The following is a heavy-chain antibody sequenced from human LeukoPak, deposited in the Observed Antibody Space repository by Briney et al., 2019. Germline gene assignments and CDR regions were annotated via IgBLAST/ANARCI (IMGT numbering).Heavy chain of an antibody. Sequence: SVKVSCKASGYSFISYHIHWVRQAPGQGLEWMGGIIPIFGTANYAQKFQGKVTITADESTSTAYMELSSLRSEDTAVYYCARGWDYDSGGRPTAYVYWGQGTLVSVSS. J-gene: IGHJ4*02. D-gene: IGHD3-22*01. CDR3: ARGWDYDSGGRPTAYVY. CDR2: IIPIFGTA. CDR1: GYSFISYH. V-gene: IGHV1-69*13.